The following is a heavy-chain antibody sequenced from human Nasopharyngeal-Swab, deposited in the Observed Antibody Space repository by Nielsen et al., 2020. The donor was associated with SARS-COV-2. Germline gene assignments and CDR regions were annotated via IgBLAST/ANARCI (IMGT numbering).Heavy chain of an antibody. J-gene: IGHJ4*02. V-gene: IGHV3-30*02. CDR2: YGIKN. Sequence: GGSLRLSCVTSEFTFPDYGMTWVRQATGKGLEWVAYYGIKNYYADSGKGRFTISRDNSQKTLYFQMNSLRVEDTAVYYCVKDWIGNSNGRSFFDYWGQGTLVIVSS. CDR3: VKDWIGNSNGRSFFDY. CDR1: EFTFPDYG. D-gene: IGHD5-18*01.